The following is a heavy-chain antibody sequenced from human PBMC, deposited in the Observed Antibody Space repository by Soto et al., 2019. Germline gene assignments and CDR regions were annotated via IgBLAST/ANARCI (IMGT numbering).Heavy chain of an antibody. CDR3: AMDYGGRPEYFKH. CDR2: ISPLKGRT. Sequence: QVQFVRSRPDLKRPGASMKVSCRPSGYTFTSYGISWVRRAPGQGLEWLAWISPLKGRTQYSQKAQGRVTLSTDTASDTSYMEMTTLRVDDTAVYYCAMDYGGRPEYFKHCGEGTLVSVS. D-gene: IGHD4-17*01. CDR1: GYTFTSYG. V-gene: IGHV1-18*04. J-gene: IGHJ1*01.